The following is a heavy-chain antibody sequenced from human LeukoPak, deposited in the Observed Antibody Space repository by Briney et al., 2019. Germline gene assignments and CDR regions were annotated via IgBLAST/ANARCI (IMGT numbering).Heavy chain of an antibody. J-gene: IGHJ3*02. D-gene: IGHD7-27*01. Sequence: TGGSLRLSCAASGFTFSSYSMNWVRQAPGKGLEWVSYISSSSSTIYYADSVKGRFTISRDNAKNSLYLQMHSLRDEDTAVYYCARLGIADDAFDIWGQGTMVTVSS. V-gene: IGHV3-48*02. CDR2: ISSSSSTI. CDR1: GFTFSSYS. CDR3: ARLGIADDAFDI.